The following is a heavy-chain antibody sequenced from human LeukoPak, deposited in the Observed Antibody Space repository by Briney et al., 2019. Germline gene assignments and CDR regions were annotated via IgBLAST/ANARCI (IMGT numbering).Heavy chain of an antibody. J-gene: IGHJ4*02. V-gene: IGHV3-23*01. CDR2: ISGSGGST. CDR1: GFTFSSYA. CDR3: ESTLKSLEAAGSQYFDY. Sequence: GGSLRLSCAASGFTFSSYAMSWVRQAPGKGLEWVSAISGSGGSTYYADSVKGRFTISRDSSKNTLYLQMNSLRAEDTAVYYCESTLKSLEAAGSQYFDYWGQGTLVTVSS. D-gene: IGHD6-13*01.